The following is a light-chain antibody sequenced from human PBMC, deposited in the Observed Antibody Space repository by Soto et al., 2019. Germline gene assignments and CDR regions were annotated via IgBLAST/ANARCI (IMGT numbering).Light chain of an antibody. CDR3: QQYNNWPPT. CDR2: GTS. J-gene: IGKJ1*01. CDR1: QGVRSN. V-gene: IGKV3-15*01. Sequence: EIVMTQSPATLPVSPGERATLSCTASQGVRSNLAWYQQKPGQAPRLLIYGTSTRATGVPARFSGSGSGTEFTLTISSLQSEDFAVYYCQQYNNWPPTFGQGTK.